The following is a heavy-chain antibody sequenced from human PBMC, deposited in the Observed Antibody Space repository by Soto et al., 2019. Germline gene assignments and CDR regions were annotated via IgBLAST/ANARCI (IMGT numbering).Heavy chain of an antibody. V-gene: IGHV3-23*01. J-gene: IGHJ4*02. CDR1: GFTFSSYA. CDR2: ISGSGGST. D-gene: IGHD1-26*01. CDR3: AKDLNLRELLPDIDY. Sequence: PGGSLRLSCAASGFTFSSYAMSWVRQAPGKGLEWVSAISGSGGSTYYADSVKGRFTISRDNSKNTLYLQMNSLRAEDTAVYYCAKDLNLRELLPDIDYWGQGTLVTVSS.